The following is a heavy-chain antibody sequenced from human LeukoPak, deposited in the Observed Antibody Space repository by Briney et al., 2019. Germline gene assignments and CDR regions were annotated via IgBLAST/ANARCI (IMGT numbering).Heavy chain of an antibody. V-gene: IGHV4-61*01. D-gene: IGHD5-12*01. CDR2: IYSSGTT. CDR1: GGXVSSGSHY. CDR3: ASGSSGYDP. Sequence: PSETLSLTCTVSGGXVSSGSHYWSWIRQPPGKGLEWIGRIYSSGTTIYNPSLKSRVTMSVDTSKNQFSLKLSSVTAADTAVYFCASGSSGYDPWGQGTLVTVSS. J-gene: IGHJ5*02.